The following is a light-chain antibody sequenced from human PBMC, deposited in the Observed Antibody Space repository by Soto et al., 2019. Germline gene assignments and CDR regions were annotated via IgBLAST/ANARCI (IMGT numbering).Light chain of an antibody. CDR1: QSVSSY. CDR2: DAS. CDR3: QQRSNWHLT. J-gene: IGKJ4*01. Sequence: EIVLTQSPATLSLSPGERATLSCRASQSVSSYLAWYQQKPGQAPRLLIYDASNRATGIPARFSGSGPGTDFTLTISSLEPEDFAVYYCQQRSNWHLTFGGGTEVEIK. V-gene: IGKV3D-11*02.